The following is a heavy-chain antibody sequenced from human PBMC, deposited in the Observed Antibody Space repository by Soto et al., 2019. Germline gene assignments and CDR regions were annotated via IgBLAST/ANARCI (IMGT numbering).Heavy chain of an antibody. CDR3: ARDSGPPNPSDAFLGRSDAFDI. D-gene: IGHD3-10*01. J-gene: IGHJ3*02. CDR2: ISSSSSYI. CDR1: GFTFSSYS. Sequence: GGSLRLSCAASGFTFSSYSMNWVRQAPGKGLEWVSSISSSSSYIYYADSVKGRFTISRDNAKNSLYLQMNSLRAEDTAVYYCARDSGPPNPSDAFLGRSDAFDIWGQGTMVTVSS. V-gene: IGHV3-21*01.